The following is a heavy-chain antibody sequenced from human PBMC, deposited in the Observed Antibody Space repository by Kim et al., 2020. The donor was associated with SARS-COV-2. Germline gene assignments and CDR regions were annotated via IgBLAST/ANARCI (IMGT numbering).Heavy chain of an antibody. V-gene: IGHV3-48*03. J-gene: IGHJ5*02. Sequence: DSVKDRFTISRDNAKNSLDLQMNSLRAEDTAVYYCARGITIFGVANWFDPWGQGTLVTVSS. D-gene: IGHD3-3*01. CDR3: ARGITIFGVANWFDP.